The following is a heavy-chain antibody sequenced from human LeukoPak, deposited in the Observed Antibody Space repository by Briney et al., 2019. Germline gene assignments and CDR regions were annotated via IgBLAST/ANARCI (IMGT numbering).Heavy chain of an antibody. CDR2: IYSGGST. D-gene: IGHD3-10*01. Sequence: GGSLRLSCAASGFTVSNNYMSWVRQAPGKGLEWVSVIYSGGSTYYADSVKGRFTISRDNSKNTLYLQMNNLRAEDTAVYYCASGSGSYRTPYYYMDVWGKGTTVTVSS. CDR1: GFTVSNNY. J-gene: IGHJ6*03. V-gene: IGHV3-53*01. CDR3: ASGSGSYRTPYYYMDV.